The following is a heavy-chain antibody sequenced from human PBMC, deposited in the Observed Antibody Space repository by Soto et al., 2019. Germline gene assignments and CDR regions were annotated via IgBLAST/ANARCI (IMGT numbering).Heavy chain of an antibody. V-gene: IGHV3-21*06. CDR1: GFTLSSHS. D-gene: IGHD1-1*01. CDR2: IGSNSHYI. J-gene: IGHJ3*02. CDR3: ARDRTTGTTYAWDAFDT. Sequence: PGGSLRLSCAASGFTLSSHSMNWVRQAPGKGLEWVSFIGSNSHYIYYADSVKGRFTISRGNAKNSVYLQMNSLRAEDTAVYYCARDRTTGTTYAWDAFDTWGQGTMVTVSS.